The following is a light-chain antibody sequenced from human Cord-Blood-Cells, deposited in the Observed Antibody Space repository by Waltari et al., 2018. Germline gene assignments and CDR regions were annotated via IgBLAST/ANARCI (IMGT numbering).Light chain of an antibody. CDR1: SSDVGGYNY. Sequence: QSALTQPPSASGSPGQSVTISCTGTSSDVGGYNYVSWYQQHPGKAPKLMIYEVSKRPSGVPDRFSGSKSGNTASLTVSGLQAEDEADYYCTSYAGSNNWVF. V-gene: IGLV2-8*01. CDR3: TSYAGSNNWV. J-gene: IGLJ3*02. CDR2: EVS.